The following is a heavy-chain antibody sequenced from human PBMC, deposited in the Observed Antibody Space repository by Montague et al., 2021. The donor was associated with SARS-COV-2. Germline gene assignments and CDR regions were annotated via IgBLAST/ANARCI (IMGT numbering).Heavy chain of an antibody. CDR2: IDWDDDK. Sequence: PALVKPTQSLTLTCSFSGFSLTTPGVGVGWVRQPPGKALEWLARIDWDDDKYYSASLKTRLTISKDTSKNQVVLRMTNMDPADTATYYCARNGVEPRGSGRYYSGNWLDPWGQGTLVTVSS. D-gene: IGHD3-10*01. J-gene: IGHJ5*02. CDR1: GFSLTTPGVG. V-gene: IGHV2-70*11. CDR3: ARNGVEPRGSGRYYSGNWLDP.